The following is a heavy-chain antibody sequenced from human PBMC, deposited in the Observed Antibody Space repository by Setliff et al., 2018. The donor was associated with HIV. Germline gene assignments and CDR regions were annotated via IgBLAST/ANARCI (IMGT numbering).Heavy chain of an antibody. J-gene: IGHJ4*02. CDR3: ARGHSGNDY. CDR2: MNPNSGST. V-gene: IGHV1-8*02. D-gene: IGHD1-1*01. CDR1: GYTFTNYD. Sequence: ASVKVSCKASGYTFTNYDINWVRQATGQGLEWMGRMNPNSGSTEYAQQFQGRVTMTRNTSISTAYMELSSLRSEDTAIYYCARGHSGNDYWGQGTPVTVSS.